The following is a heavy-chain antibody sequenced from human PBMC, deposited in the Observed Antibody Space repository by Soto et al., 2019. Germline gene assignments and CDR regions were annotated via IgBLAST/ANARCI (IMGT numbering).Heavy chain of an antibody. Sequence: QITLKESGPTLVKPTQTLTLTCTFSGFSLSTSGVAVGWIRQPPGKALEWLALIYWDDDKRYSPSLNSRPTIPQATSKNHVVLTMTNMDPVDTATYYCSHSRDTALSYHDYWGQGTLVTVSS. J-gene: IGHJ4*02. CDR2: IYWDDDK. CDR1: GFSLSTSGVA. CDR3: SHSRDTALSYHDY. D-gene: IGHD5-18*01. V-gene: IGHV2-5*02.